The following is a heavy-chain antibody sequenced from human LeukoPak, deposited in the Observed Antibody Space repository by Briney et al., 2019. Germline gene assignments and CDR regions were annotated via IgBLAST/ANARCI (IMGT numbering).Heavy chain of an antibody. J-gene: IGHJ4*02. Sequence: GGSLRLSCAASGFTFSSYAMTWVRQAPGKGLEWVSAVSGSGDGTFNADSVKGRFTISRDNSKNTLNLQMNSLRAEDTAVYYCAKSAHVGTTLLDYWGQGTLVTVSS. CDR1: GFTFSSYA. CDR2: VSGSGDGT. D-gene: IGHD5-12*01. V-gene: IGHV3-23*01. CDR3: AKSAHVGTTLLDY.